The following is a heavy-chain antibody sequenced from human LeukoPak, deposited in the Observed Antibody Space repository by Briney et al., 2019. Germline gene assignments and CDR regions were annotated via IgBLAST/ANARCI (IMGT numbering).Heavy chain of an antibody. D-gene: IGHD4-17*01. J-gene: IGHJ4*02. Sequence: ASVKVSCKASGYTFTGYYMHWVRQAPGQGLEWVGRINPNSGGTNYAQKFQGRVTMTRDTSISTAYMELSRLRSDDTALYYCAREGDYGDYPIDYWGQGTLVTVSS. CDR3: AREGDYGDYPIDY. V-gene: IGHV1-2*06. CDR1: GYTFTGYY. CDR2: INPNSGGT.